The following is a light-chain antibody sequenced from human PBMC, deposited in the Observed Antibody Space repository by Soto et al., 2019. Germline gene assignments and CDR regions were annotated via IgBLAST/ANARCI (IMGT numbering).Light chain of an antibody. CDR1: QSVISS. J-gene: IGKJ2*01. CDR3: QQHNNWPYT. CDR2: GAS. V-gene: IGKV3D-15*01. Sequence: EILMTQSPATLSVSPGERVTLSCRASQSVISSLSWYQQKPGQPPRVLIYGASTRSPGIPARFSGSWSGTAFTLTISSLQSEDFAVYYCQQHNNWPYTFGQGTKLEI.